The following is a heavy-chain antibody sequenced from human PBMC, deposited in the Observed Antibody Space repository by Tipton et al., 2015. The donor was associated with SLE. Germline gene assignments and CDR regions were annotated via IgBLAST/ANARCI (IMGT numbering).Heavy chain of an antibody. Sequence: TLSLTCTVSGDSISDSIHYWSWIRQPPGKGLEWIGSIFSTGSTYHNPSLKSRVTMSIDTSKNQFSLKLSSVNDADTAVYYCATKRGYGLRWFDPWGQGSLVTVSS. CDR1: GDSISDSIHY. CDR3: ATKRGYGLRWFDP. D-gene: IGHD5-12*01. CDR2: IFSTGST. V-gene: IGHV4-39*07. J-gene: IGHJ5*02.